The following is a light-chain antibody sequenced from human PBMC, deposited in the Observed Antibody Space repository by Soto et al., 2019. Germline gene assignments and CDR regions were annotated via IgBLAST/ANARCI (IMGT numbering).Light chain of an antibody. CDR1: QSVRSTY. Sequence: EIVMTQSPVTLSVSPGERATLSCRASQSVRSTYLAWYQQKPGQAPRLLIFGVSNRAAGIPARFSSSGSGTEFTLTISSLQSEDFAVYYCQQYGDWPLTFGGGTKVDIK. CDR3: QQYGDWPLT. V-gene: IGKV3-15*01. J-gene: IGKJ4*01. CDR2: GVS.